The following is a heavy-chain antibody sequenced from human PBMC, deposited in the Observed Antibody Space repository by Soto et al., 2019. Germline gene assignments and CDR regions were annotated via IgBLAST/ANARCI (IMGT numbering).Heavy chain of an antibody. CDR3: AYSSTPFDY. V-gene: IGHV3-23*01. J-gene: IGHJ4*02. CDR1: GFTFSSYA. CDR2: ISGSGGST. Sequence: GGSLRLSCAASGFTFSSYAMSWVRQAPGKGLGWVSAISGSGGSTYYANSVKGRFTISRDNSKNTLYLQMNSLRAEDTAVYYCAYSSTPFDYWGQGTLVTVSS. D-gene: IGHD6-13*01.